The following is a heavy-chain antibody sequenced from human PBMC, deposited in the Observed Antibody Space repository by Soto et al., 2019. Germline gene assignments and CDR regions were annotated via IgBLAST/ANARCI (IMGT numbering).Heavy chain of an antibody. Sequence: GGSLRLSCAASGFTFSGYAMNWVRQAPGKGLEWVSGISGSGGSMYYADSVKGRFTISRDNSKNTLYLQMNGLRAEDTAVYYCAKDRSGSHSYYFDSWGQGTLVTV. CDR1: GFTFSGYA. J-gene: IGHJ4*02. D-gene: IGHD1-26*01. CDR2: ISGSGGSM. V-gene: IGHV3-23*01. CDR3: AKDRSGSHSYYFDS.